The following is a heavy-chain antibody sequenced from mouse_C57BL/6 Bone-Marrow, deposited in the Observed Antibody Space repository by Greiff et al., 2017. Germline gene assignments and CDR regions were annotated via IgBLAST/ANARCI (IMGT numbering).Heavy chain of an antibody. CDR3: ARLDYYAMDY. V-gene: IGHV5-4*01. Sequence: DVQLVESGGGLVKPGGSLKLSCAASVFTFSSYAMSWVRQTPEKRLECVATISDGGSYTYSPDNVKGRFTISRDNAKNNLYLQMSHLKSEDTAMYYCARLDYYAMDYWGQGTSVTVSS. CDR1: VFTFSSYA. CDR2: ISDGGSYT. J-gene: IGHJ4*01.